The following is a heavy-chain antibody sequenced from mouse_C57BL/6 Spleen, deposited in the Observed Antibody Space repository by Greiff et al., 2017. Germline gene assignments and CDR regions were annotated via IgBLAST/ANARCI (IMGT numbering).Heavy chain of an antibody. Sequence: QVQLKESGPELVKPGASVKLSCKASGYTFTSYDINWVKQRPGQGLEWIGWIYPRDGSTKYNEKFKGKATLTVDTSSSIAYMELHSLTSEDSAVYFCARKMLGDYGPYYFDYWGQGTTLTVSS. D-gene: IGHD1-1*01. CDR3: ARKMLGDYGPYYFDY. J-gene: IGHJ2*01. V-gene: IGHV1-85*01. CDR2: IYPRDGST. CDR1: GYTFTSYD.